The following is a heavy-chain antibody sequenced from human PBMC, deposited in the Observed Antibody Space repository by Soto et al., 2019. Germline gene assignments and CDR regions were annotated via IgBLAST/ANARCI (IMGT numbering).Heavy chain of an antibody. Sequence: EVQLLESGGGLVQPGGSLRLSCAASGFIFSSYAMNWVRQAPGKGLEWVSVISSSGGSTYYADSVKGRFTISRDNSKNTLYLQMNSLRAEDTAVYYCAKGGSSYYFDYWGQGTLVTVSS. V-gene: IGHV3-23*01. CDR1: GFIFSSYA. D-gene: IGHD2-15*01. J-gene: IGHJ4*02. CDR3: AKGGSSYYFDY. CDR2: ISSSGGST.